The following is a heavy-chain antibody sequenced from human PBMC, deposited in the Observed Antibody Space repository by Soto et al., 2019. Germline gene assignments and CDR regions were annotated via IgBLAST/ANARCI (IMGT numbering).Heavy chain of an antibody. V-gene: IGHV1-69*13. J-gene: IGHJ6*02. CDR2: IIPIFGTA. D-gene: IGHD2-2*01. CDR1: GGTFSSYA. CDR3: ARAVGYCSSTSCPRGYYYYGMDV. Sequence: SVKVSCKASGGTFSSYAISWVRQAPGQGLEWVGGIIPIFGTANYAQKFQGRVTITADESTSTAYMELSSLRSEDTAVYYCARAVGYCSSTSCPRGYYYYGMDVWGQGTTVTVSS.